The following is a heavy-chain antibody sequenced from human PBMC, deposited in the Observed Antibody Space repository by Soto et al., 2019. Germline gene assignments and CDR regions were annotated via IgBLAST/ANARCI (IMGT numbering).Heavy chain of an antibody. D-gene: IGHD1-26*01. J-gene: IGHJ4*02. Sequence: PSETLSLTCAVYGGSFSGYYWTWVRQSPGKGLEWIGEINHSGTTYYNPSLKSRITMSVDTSRNQFSLKLSSVSAADTALYYCARAAAVGPTWSFDYWGQGTLVTVSS. CDR1: GGSFSGYY. CDR2: INHSGTT. V-gene: IGHV4-34*09. CDR3: ARAAAVGPTWSFDY.